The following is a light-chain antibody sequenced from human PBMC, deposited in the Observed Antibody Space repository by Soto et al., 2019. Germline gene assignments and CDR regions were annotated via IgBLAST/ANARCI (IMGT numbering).Light chain of an antibody. V-gene: IGLV1-51*01. CDR2: DNS. CDR1: SSNIGNNY. CDR3: GTWDSSLSAGV. Sequence: QSVLTQPPSVSAAPGQKVTISCSGSSSNIGNNYVSWYQQLPGTAPNLLIYDNSYRPSGIPDRFSGSKSGTSATLGITGLQAGDEADYYCGTWDSSLSAGVFGGGTKVTVL. J-gene: IGLJ3*02.